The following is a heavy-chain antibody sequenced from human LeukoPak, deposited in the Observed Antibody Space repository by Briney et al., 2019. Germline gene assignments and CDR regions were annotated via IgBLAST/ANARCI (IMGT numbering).Heavy chain of an antibody. CDR1: GFTFSNAW. J-gene: IGHJ4*02. D-gene: IGHD2-2*01. CDR3: TGDIVVVPAATNSYYFDY. V-gene: IGHV3-15*01. CDR2: IKSKTDGGTT. Sequence: PGGSLRLSCAASGFTFSNAWMSWVRQAPGKGLEWVGRIKSKTDGGTTDYAAPVKGRFTISRDDSKNTLYLQMNSLKTEDTAVYYRTGDIVVVPAATNSYYFDYWGQGTLVTVSS.